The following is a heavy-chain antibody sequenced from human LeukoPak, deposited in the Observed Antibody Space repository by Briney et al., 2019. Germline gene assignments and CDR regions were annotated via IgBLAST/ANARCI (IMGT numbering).Heavy chain of an antibody. J-gene: IGHJ3*02. CDR3: AKGYAVAGFAFDI. CDR1: GFTFDDYA. Sequence: GGSLRLSCAASGFTFDDYAMHWVRQAPGKGLEWVSGISWNSGSIGYADSVKGRFTISRDNAKNSLYLQMNSLRAEDTALYYCAKGYAVAGFAFDIWGQGTVVTVSS. V-gene: IGHV3-9*01. D-gene: IGHD6-19*01. CDR2: ISWNSGSI.